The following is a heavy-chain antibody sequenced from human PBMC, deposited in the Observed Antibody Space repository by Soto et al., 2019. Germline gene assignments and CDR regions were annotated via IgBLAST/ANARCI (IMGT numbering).Heavy chain of an antibody. V-gene: IGHV1-8*01. CDR2: MNPGSCDT. J-gene: IGHJ5*02. D-gene: IGHD3-16*01. CDR3: ARMATFGSLNWFDP. Sequence: GASVKVSCKASGYSFTNNDVSWVRQATGQGLEWMGWMNPGSCDTGYAQKFQGRVTMTRDISIVTAYMELRSLRSDDTYIYSWARMATFGSLNWFDPWGRGTLVTVSS. CDR1: GYSFTNND.